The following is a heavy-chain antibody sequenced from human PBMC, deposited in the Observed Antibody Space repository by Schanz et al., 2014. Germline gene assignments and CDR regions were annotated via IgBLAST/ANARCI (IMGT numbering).Heavy chain of an antibody. CDR3: ARVHIATYHYNSPGAFDI. J-gene: IGHJ3*02. V-gene: IGHV1-46*01. CDR1: GYTFTSYY. Sequence: QVQLVQSGAEVKKPGASVKVSCKASGYTFTSYYMHWVRQAPGRGLEWMGGFHHEDGDTVYAQKFQGRVNMTRDTVTTTVHLELTRLRTDDTAIYYCARVHIATYHYNSPGAFDIWGQGTRVTVSS. D-gene: IGHD3-10*01. CDR2: FHHEDGDT.